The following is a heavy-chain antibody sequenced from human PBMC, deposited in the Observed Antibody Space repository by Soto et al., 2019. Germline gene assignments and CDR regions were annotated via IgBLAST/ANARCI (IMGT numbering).Heavy chain of an antibody. CDR3: ALLYSAASATRYHFAY. J-gene: IGHJ4*02. Sequence: QITLKESGPTLVKPTQTLKLTCTFSGFSFTTDGMGVGWIRQPPGKALEWLALIYWHYYKRYSPSLKSRLTITKDASRTQVVLTLTNMDPADTATYYSALLYSAASATRYHFAYCGQRTLVTVSS. V-gene: IGHV2-5*01. D-gene: IGHD2-15*01. CDR1: GFSFTTDGMG. CDR2: IYWHYYK.